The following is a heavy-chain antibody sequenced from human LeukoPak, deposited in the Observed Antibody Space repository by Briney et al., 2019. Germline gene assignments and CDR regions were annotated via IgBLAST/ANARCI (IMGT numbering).Heavy chain of an antibody. V-gene: IGHV4-34*01. Sequence: SETLSLTCAVYGGSFSGYYWSWIRQPPGKGPEWIGEINHSGSTNYNPSLKSRVTISVDTSKNQFSLKLSSVTAADTAVYYCARGDPPYDSSGYYHYWGQGTLVTVSS. CDR1: GGSFSGYY. D-gene: IGHD3-22*01. J-gene: IGHJ4*02. CDR2: INHSGST. CDR3: ARGDPPYDSSGYYHY.